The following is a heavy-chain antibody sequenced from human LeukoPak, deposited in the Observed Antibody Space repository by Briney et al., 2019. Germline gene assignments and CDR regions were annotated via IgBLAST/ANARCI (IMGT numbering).Heavy chain of an antibody. CDR3: ARGPLYYYYYMDV. CDR2: INHSGST. V-gene: IGHV4-34*01. CDR1: GGSFSGYY. J-gene: IGHJ6*03. Sequence: SETLSLTCAVYGGSFSGYYWSWIRQPPGKGLEWIGEINHSGSTNYNPSLKSRVTISVDTSKNQFSLKLSSVTAADTAVYYCARGPLYYYYYMDVWGKGTTVTVSS.